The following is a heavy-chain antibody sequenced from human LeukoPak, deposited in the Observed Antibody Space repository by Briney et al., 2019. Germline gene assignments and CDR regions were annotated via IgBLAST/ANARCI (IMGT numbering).Heavy chain of an antibody. D-gene: IGHD6-19*01. J-gene: IGHJ4*02. CDR1: GGSFSGYY. Sequence: PSETLSLTCAVYGGSFSGYYWSWIRQPPGKGLEWIGEINHSGSTNYNPSLKSRVTISVDTSKNQFSLKLSSMTAADTAVYYCARGYSQSAVAAKGGFDYWGQGTLVTVSS. CDR2: INHSGST. CDR3: ARGYSQSAVAAKGGFDY. V-gene: IGHV4-34*01.